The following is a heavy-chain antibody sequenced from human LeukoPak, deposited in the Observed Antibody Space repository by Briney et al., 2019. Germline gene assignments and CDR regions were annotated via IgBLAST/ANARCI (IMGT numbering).Heavy chain of an antibody. CDR3: ARDRSGYALGYFDY. Sequence: GGSLRLSCAASGSTFSSYAIHWVRQAPGKGLEWVAYDGSKKYYADSVKGRFTISRDSSKNTLYLQMNSLRVEGTAVYYCARDRSGYALGYFDYWGQGTLVTVSS. V-gene: IGHV3-30*04. CDR1: GSTFSSYA. J-gene: IGHJ4*02. D-gene: IGHD3-3*01. CDR2: DGSKK.